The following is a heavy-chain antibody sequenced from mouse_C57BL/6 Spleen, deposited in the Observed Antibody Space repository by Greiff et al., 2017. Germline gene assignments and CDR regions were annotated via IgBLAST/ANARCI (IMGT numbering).Heavy chain of an antibody. Sequence: VQLQQSVAELVRPGASVTLSCTASGFTIKNTYMPWVKQRPEQGLEWIGRIDPADGNTNYAPKFKGKATITAATSSNTAYLQLSSLTSEDTAIYYGASKYYGSSYGWYFDVWGTGTTVTVSS. CDR3: ASKYYGSSYGWYFDV. D-gene: IGHD1-1*01. CDR1: GFTIKNTY. J-gene: IGHJ1*03. CDR2: IDPADGNT. V-gene: IGHV14-3*01.